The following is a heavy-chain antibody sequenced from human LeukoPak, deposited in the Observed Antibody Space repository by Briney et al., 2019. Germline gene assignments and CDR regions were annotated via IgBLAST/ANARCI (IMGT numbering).Heavy chain of an antibody. CDR3: ARESESGWDGDRGPYFDY. V-gene: IGHV3-48*03. D-gene: IGHD6-19*01. CDR1: GFTFSSYA. J-gene: IGHJ4*02. CDR2: ISNSGTIK. Sequence: GGSLRLSCAASGFTFSSYAMNWVRQAPGKGLEFGSYISNSGTIKYNTDSVKGRFTISRDNTKNSLYLQMNSLRAEDTAVYYCARESESGWDGDRGPYFDYWGQGTLVTVSS.